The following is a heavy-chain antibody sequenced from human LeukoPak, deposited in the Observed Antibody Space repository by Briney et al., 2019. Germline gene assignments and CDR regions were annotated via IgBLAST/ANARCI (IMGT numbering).Heavy chain of an antibody. V-gene: IGHV4-59*01. CDR3: ARDRPYSSSWPLDY. Sequence: SETLSLTCTVSGGSISNNYWSWIRQPPGKGLEWIGNIYYSGSTNYNPSLRSRVIISVDTSKNQFSLKLSSVTAADTAVYYCARDRPYSSSWPLDYWGQGSLVTVSS. CDR1: GGSISNNY. J-gene: IGHJ4*02. CDR2: IYYSGST. D-gene: IGHD6-13*01.